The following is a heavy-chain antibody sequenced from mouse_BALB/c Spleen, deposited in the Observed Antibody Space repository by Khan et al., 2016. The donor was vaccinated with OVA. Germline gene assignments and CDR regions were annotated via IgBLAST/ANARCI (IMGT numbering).Heavy chain of an antibody. V-gene: IGHV12-3*02. CDR3: AGNYDGYWYFED. D-gene: IGHD2-3*01. Sequence: QVQLKESGPGLVKPSQSLFLACSITGFPITSGYYWIWIRQSPGKPLEWMGYITHSGETFYNPSLQSPISITRETSKNQFFLQLNSVTTEDTARYYCAGNYDGYWYFEDWCAGTTVTVSS. CDR2: ITHSGET. CDR1: GFPITSGYY. J-gene: IGHJ1*01.